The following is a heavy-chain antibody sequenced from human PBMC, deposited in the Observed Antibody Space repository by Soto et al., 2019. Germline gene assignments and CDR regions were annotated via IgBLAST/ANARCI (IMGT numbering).Heavy chain of an antibody. CDR3: ARDLVYYNSSVLFDP. CDR1: GGTFSSYA. CDR2: IIPIFGTA. D-gene: IGHD1-1*01. J-gene: IGHJ5*02. Sequence: QVQLVQSGAEVKKPGSSVKVSCKASGGTFSSYAISWVRQAPGQGLEWMGGIIPIFGTANYAQKFQGRVTITADEAKSTAYMELSSLISEDTGVYYCARDLVYYNSSVLFDPWGQGTLVTVSS. V-gene: IGHV1-69*01.